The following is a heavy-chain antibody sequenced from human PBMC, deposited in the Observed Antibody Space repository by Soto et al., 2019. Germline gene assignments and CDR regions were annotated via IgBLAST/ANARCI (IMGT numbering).Heavy chain of an antibody. J-gene: IGHJ5*02. CDR3: ARFYHLGNWFDP. CDR1: GVSLSSYY. Sequence: SETLSLTCTVSGVSLSSYYWSWIRQPPGKGLEWIGYIYYSGSTNYNPSLKSRVTISVDTSKSQLSLKLSSVTAADTAVYYCARFYHLGNWFDPWGQGTLVTVSS. CDR2: IYYSGST. V-gene: IGHV4-59*08. D-gene: IGHD7-27*01.